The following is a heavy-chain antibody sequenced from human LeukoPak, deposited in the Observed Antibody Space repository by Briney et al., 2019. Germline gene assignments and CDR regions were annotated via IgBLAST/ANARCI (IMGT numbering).Heavy chain of an antibody. Sequence: SETLSPTCTVSGGSISSGDYYWSWIRQPPGKGLEWIGYIYYSGSTYYNPSLKSRVTISVDTSKNQFSLKLSSVTAADTAVYYCASSVGVVPNTFDYWGQGTLVTVSS. CDR3: ASSVGVVPNTFDY. J-gene: IGHJ4*02. CDR2: IYYSGST. D-gene: IGHD3-3*01. V-gene: IGHV4-30-4*01. CDR1: GGSISSGDYY.